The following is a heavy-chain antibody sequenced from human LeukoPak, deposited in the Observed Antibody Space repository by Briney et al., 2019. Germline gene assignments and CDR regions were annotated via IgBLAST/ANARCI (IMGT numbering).Heavy chain of an antibody. CDR1: GFTFSDSY. Sequence: GGSLRLSCAASGFTFSDSYMTWVRQAPGKGVEWVAYISGSGHDINYSESAKGRFTISRDNAKNSLYLQMSSLRAEDTAVYYCARLTVTADYWGQGTLVTVSS. CDR2: ISGSGHDI. J-gene: IGHJ4*02. D-gene: IGHD4-17*01. V-gene: IGHV3-11*01. CDR3: ARLTVTADY.